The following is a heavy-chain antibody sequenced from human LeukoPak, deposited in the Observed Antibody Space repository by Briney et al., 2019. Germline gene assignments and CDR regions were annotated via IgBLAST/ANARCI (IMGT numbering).Heavy chain of an antibody. Sequence: GGSLRLSCAASGFTFSSYGMHWVRQAPGKGLEWVAVIWYDGSNKYYADSVKGRFTISRDNSKNTLYLQMNSLRAEDTAVYYCAKDQGRSSGWYGFGFYNAFDIWGQGTMVTVSS. J-gene: IGHJ3*02. CDR1: GFTFSSYG. CDR3: AKDQGRSSGWYGFGFYNAFDI. D-gene: IGHD6-19*01. CDR2: IWYDGSNK. V-gene: IGHV3-30*02.